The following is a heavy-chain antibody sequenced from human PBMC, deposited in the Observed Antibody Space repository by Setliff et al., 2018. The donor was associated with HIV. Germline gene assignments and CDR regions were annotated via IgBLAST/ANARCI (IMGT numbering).Heavy chain of an antibody. V-gene: IGHV4-39*01. CDR2: VHFSGTT. CDR3: ARPSLGIGGGSKFDS. CDR1: GGSMRSTTYY. J-gene: IGHJ4*02. Sequence: PSETLSLTCTVSGGSMRSTTYYWGWVRQPPGKGLEWIGNVHFSGTTYSNPSLKSRLPISVDPSQNQFSLRLISVTAADAAMYYCARPSLGIGGGSKFDSWGQGTLVTVSS. D-gene: IGHD3-3*01.